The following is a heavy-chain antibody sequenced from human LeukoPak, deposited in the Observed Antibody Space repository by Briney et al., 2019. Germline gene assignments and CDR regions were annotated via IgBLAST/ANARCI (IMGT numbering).Heavy chain of an antibody. CDR3: AKRLTYIVVVPAARIDY. CDR1: GFTFSSYA. CDR2: ISGSGGST. J-gene: IGHJ4*02. D-gene: IGHD2-2*01. V-gene: IGHV3-23*01. Sequence: GGSLRLSCAASGFTFSSYAMSWVRQAPGKGLEWVSAISGSGGSTYYADSVKGRFTISRDNSKNTLYLQMNSLRAEDTAVYYCAKRLTYIVVVPAARIDYWGQGTLVTVSS.